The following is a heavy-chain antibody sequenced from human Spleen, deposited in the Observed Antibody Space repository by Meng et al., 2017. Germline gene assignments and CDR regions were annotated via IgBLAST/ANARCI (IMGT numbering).Heavy chain of an antibody. V-gene: IGHV4-4*07. Sequence: SETLSLTCAVSGGSISGYFWTWIRQPAGKGLEWIGRVYSSGSANYNPSLKSRVTMSVDTSKNQFSLQLNSVTAADTAVYYCARGVGSLDFWGQGTLVT. D-gene: IGHD5/OR15-5a*01. CDR2: VYSSGSA. J-gene: IGHJ4*02. CDR3: ARGVGSLDF. CDR1: GGSISGYF.